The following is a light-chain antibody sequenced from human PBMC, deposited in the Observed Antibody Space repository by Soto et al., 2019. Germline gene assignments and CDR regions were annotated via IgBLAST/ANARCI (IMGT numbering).Light chain of an antibody. CDR3: QQYGDATIT. V-gene: IGKV3-20*01. CDR2: AAA. Sequence: DIVLTQSPATLSLSPGERATLSCRASQSFXSYFGWYQGKPGQAPRVLXDAAASMATGGPDRFSGNGSAKDFTLAITRLEPDDVALYYFQQYGDATITFGQGTKVDIK. J-gene: IGKJ1*01. CDR1: QSFXSY.